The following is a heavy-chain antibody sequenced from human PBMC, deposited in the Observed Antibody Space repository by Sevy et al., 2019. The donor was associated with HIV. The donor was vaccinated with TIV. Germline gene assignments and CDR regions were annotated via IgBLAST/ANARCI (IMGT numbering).Heavy chain of an antibody. D-gene: IGHD2-21*02. Sequence: GGSLRLSCAASGFTFNLYSMNWVRQAPGKGLEWVSSISGSSSYIFYAASVKGRFTFSRDNAKNSLYLQMNSLRVEDTAVYYCARGRGDPRADFFDYWGQGTLVTVSS. CDR1: GFTFNLYS. CDR3: ARGRGDPRADFFDY. J-gene: IGHJ4*02. V-gene: IGHV3-21*01. CDR2: ISGSSSYI.